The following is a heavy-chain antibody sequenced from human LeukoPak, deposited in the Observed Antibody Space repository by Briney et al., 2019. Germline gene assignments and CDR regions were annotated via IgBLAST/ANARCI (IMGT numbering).Heavy chain of an antibody. J-gene: IGHJ4*02. CDR2: IYSGGST. D-gene: IGHD4-17*01. CDR3: ARDQGGDYTFDY. V-gene: IGHV3-66*02. CDR1: GFTVSSNY. Sequence: PGGSLRLSCAASGFTVSSNYMSWVRQAPGKGLEWVSVIYSGGSTYYADSVKGRFTSSRDNSKNTLYLQMNSLSAEDTAVYYCARDQGGDYTFDYWGQGTLVTVSS.